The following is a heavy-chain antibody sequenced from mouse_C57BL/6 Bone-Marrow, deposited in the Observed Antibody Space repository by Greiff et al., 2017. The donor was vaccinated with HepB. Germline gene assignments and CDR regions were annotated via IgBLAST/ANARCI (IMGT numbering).Heavy chain of an antibody. CDR3: ARDSGWLSFFDY. CDR1: GFTFSDYY. J-gene: IGHJ2*01. CDR2: INYDGSST. D-gene: IGHD2-3*01. Sequence: EVQLVESEGGLVQPGSSMKLSCTASGFTFSDYYMAWVRQVPEKGLEWVANINYDGSSTYYLDSLKSRFIISRDNAKNILYLQMSSLKSEDTATYYCARDSGWLSFFDYWGQGTTLTVSS. V-gene: IGHV5-16*01.